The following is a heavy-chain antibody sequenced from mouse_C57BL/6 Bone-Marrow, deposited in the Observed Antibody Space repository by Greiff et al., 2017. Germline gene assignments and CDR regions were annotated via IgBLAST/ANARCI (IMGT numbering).Heavy chain of an antibody. Sequence: EVKLVESGGGLVQPGGSLKLSCAASGFTFSDYYMYWVRQTPEKRLEWVAYISNGGGSTYYPDTVKGRFTISRDNAKNTLYLQMSRLKSEDAAMYYCAISMGVDYWGQGTTLTVSS. J-gene: IGHJ2*01. CDR1: GFTFSDYY. D-gene: IGHD4-1*01. CDR3: AISMGVDY. CDR2: ISNGGGST. V-gene: IGHV5-12*01.